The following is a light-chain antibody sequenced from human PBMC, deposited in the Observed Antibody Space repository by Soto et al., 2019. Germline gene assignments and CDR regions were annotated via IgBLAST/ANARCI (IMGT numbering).Light chain of an antibody. CDR1: QSVNNN. CDR3: QQYDTWPIT. V-gene: IGKV3-15*01. CDR2: AAS. Sequence: EEVMTQSPATLSVSPGERATLSCRASQSVNNNLAWYQQKPGQAPRLLIYAASSRATDIPGRFSGSGSGTEFTLSINSLQSEDFAVYYCQQYDTWPITFGQGTRLEIK. J-gene: IGKJ5*01.